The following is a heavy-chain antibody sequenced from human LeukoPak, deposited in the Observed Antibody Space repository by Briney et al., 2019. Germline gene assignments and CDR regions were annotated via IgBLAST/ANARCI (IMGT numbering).Heavy chain of an antibody. CDR3: AHSHGYGSSWSGFDS. Sequence: ESGPTLVNPTQTLTLTCTFSGFSLSTSGVGVGWIRQPPGKTLEWLALIYWDDEKRYSRSLKSRLTITNDTSKNQVVLTMPNMDPVDTATYYCAHSHGYGSSWSGFDSWDQGTLVTVSS. CDR2: IYWDDEK. J-gene: IGHJ4*02. V-gene: IGHV2-5*02. CDR1: GFSLSTSGVG. D-gene: IGHD6-13*01.